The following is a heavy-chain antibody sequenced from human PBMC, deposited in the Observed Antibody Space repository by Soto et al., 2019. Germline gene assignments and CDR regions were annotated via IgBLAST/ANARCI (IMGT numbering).Heavy chain of an antibody. J-gene: IGHJ4*02. D-gene: IGHD6-19*01. CDR1: GYTFTSYD. CDR2: MNPNSGNT. CDR3: ASTIAVAATVFDY. Sequence: QVQLVPSGAEVKKPGASVKVSCKASGYTFTSYDINWVRQATGQGLEWMGWMNPNSGNTGYAQKFQGRVTMTRNTSISTADMELSSLRSEDTAVYYCASTIAVAATVFDYWGQGTQVTVSS. V-gene: IGHV1-8*01.